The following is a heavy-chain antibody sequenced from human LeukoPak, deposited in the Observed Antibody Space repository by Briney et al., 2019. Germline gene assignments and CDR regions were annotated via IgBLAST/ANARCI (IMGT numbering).Heavy chain of an antibody. Sequence: SETLSLTCTVSGGSFSSSSYYWGWIRQPPGKGLEWIGNIYYSGNTHYNTSLESRVTISIDRSKNQFSLKLSSVTAADTAVYYCARGGTIKNGMDVWGQGTTVTVSS. CDR3: ARGGTIKNGMDV. J-gene: IGHJ6*02. CDR1: GGSFSSSSYY. CDR2: IYYSGNT. D-gene: IGHD1-14*01. V-gene: IGHV4-39*07.